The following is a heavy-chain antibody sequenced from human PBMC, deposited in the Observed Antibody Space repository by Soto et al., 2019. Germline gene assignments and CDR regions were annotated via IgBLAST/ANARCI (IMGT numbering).Heavy chain of an antibody. J-gene: IGHJ4*02. D-gene: IGHD6-19*01. CDR2: ISYDGSNK. Sequence: GSLRLSCAASGFTFSSYGMHWVRQAPGKGLEWVAVISYDGSNKYYADSVKGRFTISRDNSKNTLCLQMNSLRAEDTAVYYCAKGWYSSGWLDYWGQGTLVTVSS. V-gene: IGHV3-30*18. CDR3: AKGWYSSGWLDY. CDR1: GFTFSSYG.